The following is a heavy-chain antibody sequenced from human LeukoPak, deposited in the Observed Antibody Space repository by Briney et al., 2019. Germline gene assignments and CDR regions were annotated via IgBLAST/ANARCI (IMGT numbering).Heavy chain of an antibody. CDR2: IIPIFGTA. D-gene: IGHD2-2*01. J-gene: IGHJ5*02. V-gene: IGHV1-69*13. Sequence: SVKVSCKASGGTFSSYAISWVRQAPGQGREWMGGIIPIFGTANYAQKFQGRVTITADESTSTAYMELSSLRSEDTAVYYCARADIVVVPAVVWFDPWGQGTLVTVSS. CDR3: ARADIVVVPAVVWFDP. CDR1: GGTFSSYA.